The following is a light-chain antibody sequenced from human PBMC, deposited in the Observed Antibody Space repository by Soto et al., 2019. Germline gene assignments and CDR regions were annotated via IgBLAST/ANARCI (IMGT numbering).Light chain of an antibody. CDR2: DVS. CDR1: SRDVGASNS. Sequence: QSALTQPRSVSGSPGQSVSISCTGSSRDVGASNSVSWFQQHPGQTPKLIISDVSERPSGVPDRFSASKSGNTASLTISGLQAEDEADYYCCSYTDSYSHVAFGGGTKLTVL. V-gene: IGLV2-11*01. CDR3: CSYTDSYSHVA. J-gene: IGLJ2*01.